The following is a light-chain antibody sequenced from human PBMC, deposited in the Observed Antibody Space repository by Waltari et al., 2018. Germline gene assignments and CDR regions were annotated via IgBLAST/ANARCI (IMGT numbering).Light chain of an antibody. Sequence: DIVMTQSPATLSVSPGERATLPCRASQSVGSNLPWYQQKPGQALRLLIFAASRRATGIPARFSGSGSGTEFTLTIGSLQSEDFAVYYCQQYNNWPPYTFGQGTKLEIK. J-gene: IGKJ2*01. CDR1: QSVGSN. V-gene: IGKV3-15*01. CDR3: QQYNNWPPYT. CDR2: AAS.